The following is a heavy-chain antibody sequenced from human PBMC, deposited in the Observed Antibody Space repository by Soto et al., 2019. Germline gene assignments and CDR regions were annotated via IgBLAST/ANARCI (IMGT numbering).Heavy chain of an antibody. CDR3: TRHPRTPDY. J-gene: IGHJ4*02. D-gene: IGHD2-15*01. CDR1: GGPINNSPQY. Sequence: QVQLQESGPGLVKPSETLSLTCTVSGGPINNSPQYWGWSRQPPGGGLEWIGTIHYGGTVYYNPSLQSRVTIPVDTSKNQFSLQVNSVTAADTSVYYCTRHPRTPDYWGQGTLVTVSS. CDR2: IHYGGTV. V-gene: IGHV4-39*01.